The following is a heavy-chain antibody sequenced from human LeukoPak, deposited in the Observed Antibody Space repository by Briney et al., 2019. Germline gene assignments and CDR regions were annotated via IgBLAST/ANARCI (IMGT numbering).Heavy chain of an antibody. Sequence: GESLQISCKGSGYCFTSYWIGWVRQMPGKGLEWMGIIYPGDSGTRYSPSFQGQVTISADKSISTAYLQWSSLKASDTAMYYCAKTSSSRAFDIWGQGTMVTVSS. CDR1: GYCFTSYW. V-gene: IGHV5-51*01. CDR2: IYPGDSGT. D-gene: IGHD6-6*01. CDR3: AKTSSSRAFDI. J-gene: IGHJ3*02.